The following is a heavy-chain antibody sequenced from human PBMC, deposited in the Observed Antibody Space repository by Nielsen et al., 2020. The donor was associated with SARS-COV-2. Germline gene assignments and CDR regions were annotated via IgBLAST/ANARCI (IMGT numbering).Heavy chain of an antibody. Sequence: GESLKISCAASGFTFSDYYMSWIRQAPGKGLEWVSYISSSGSTIYYADSVKGRFTISRDNAKNSLYLQMNSLRAEDTAVYYCASQYYYYYYMDVWGKGTTVTVSS. CDR2: ISSSGSTI. CDR3: ASQYYYYYYMDV. J-gene: IGHJ6*03. CDR1: GFTFSDYY. V-gene: IGHV3-11*01.